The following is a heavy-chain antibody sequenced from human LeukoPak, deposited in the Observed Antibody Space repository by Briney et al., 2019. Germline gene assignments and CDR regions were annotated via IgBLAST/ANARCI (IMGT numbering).Heavy chain of an antibody. D-gene: IGHD1-26*01. CDR3: ARGRGSYSPVRY. CDR2: IYCSGST. J-gene: IGHJ4*02. V-gene: IGHV4-59*01. Sequence: SETLSLTCTVSGGSISSYYWSWIRQPPGKGLEWIGYIYCSGSTNYNPSLKSRVTISVDTSKNQFSLKLSSVTAADTAVYYCARGRGSYSPVRYWGQGTLVTVSS. CDR1: GGSISSYY.